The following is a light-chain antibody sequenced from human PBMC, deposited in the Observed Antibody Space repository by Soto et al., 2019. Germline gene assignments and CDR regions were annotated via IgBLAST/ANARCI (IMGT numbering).Light chain of an antibody. J-gene: IGLJ1*01. CDR2: EVN. CDR3: SSYAGSSNV. V-gene: IGLV2-8*01. Sequence: QSVLTQPPSASGSPGQSVAISCTGTSSDVGGYNYVPRYQQHPGKAPKLMIYEVNKRPSGVPDRFSGSKSGNTASLTVSGLQAEDEADYYCSSYAGSSNVFGTGTKVTVL. CDR1: SSDVGGYNY.